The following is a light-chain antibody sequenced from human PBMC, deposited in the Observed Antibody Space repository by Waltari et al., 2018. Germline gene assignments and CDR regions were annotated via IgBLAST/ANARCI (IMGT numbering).Light chain of an antibody. V-gene: IGKV3-11*01. CDR2: DAC. CDR3: QQRINWPLT. CDR1: QTVGTY. J-gene: IGKJ1*01. Sequence: EIVLTQSPATLSLSPGERATLSCRTSQTVGTYLIWYQQKPGQAPRVLIYDACNRATGIPSRFRGSGSGADFTLTIRSLEPEDFAVYYCQQRINWPLTFGQGTKVEI.